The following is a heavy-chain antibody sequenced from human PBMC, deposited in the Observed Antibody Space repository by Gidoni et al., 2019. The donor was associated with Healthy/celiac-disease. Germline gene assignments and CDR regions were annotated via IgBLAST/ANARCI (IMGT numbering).Heavy chain of an antibody. D-gene: IGHD3-3*01. V-gene: IGHV3-48*02. CDR3: ARAIFSPERFWSAQQDY. CDR2: ISSSSSTI. J-gene: IGHJ4*02. Sequence: EVQLVESGGGLVQPGGSLRLSCAASGFTFSSYSMNWVRQAPGKGLEWVSYISSSSSTIYYADSVKGRFNIPRDNAKNSLYLQMNSLRDEDTAVYYCARAIFSPERFWSAQQDYWGQGTLVTVSS. CDR1: GFTFSSYS.